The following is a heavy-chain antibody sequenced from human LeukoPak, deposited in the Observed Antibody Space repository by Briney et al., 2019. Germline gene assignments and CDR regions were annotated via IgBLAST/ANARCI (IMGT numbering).Heavy chain of an antibody. CDR1: GGSISSSSYY. J-gene: IGHJ4*02. CDR3: ARATPGIAVAGTLFDY. CDR2: IYYSGST. Sequence: SETLSLTCTVSGGSISSSSYYWGWIRQPPGKGLEWIGSIYYSGSTYYNPSLKSRVTISVDTSKNQFSLKLSSVTAADTAVYYCARATPGIAVAGTLFDYWGQGTLVTVSS. V-gene: IGHV4-39*07. D-gene: IGHD6-19*01.